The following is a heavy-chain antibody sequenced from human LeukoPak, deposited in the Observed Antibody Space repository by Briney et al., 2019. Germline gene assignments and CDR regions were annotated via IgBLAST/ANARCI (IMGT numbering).Heavy chain of an antibody. J-gene: IGHJ6*02. CDR3: AKAFWSGYYYGMDV. V-gene: IGHV3-23*01. Sequence: PGGSLRLSCAASGFTFSSYAMSWVRQAPGKGLEWVSAISGSGGSTYYADSVKGRFTISRDNSKNTLYLQMNSLRAEDTAVYYCAKAFWSGYYYGMDVWGQGTTVTVSS. CDR2: ISGSGGST. CDR1: GFTFSSYA. D-gene: IGHD3-3*01.